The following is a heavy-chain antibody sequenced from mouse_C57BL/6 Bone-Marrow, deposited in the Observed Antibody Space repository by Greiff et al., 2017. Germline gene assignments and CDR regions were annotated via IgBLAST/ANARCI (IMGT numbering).Heavy chain of an antibody. J-gene: IGHJ3*01. Sequence: QVQLQQSGAELVRPGASVTLSCKASGYTFTDYEMHWVQQTPVHGLEWIGAIDPETGGTAYHQKFKGKAILTADNSSSTAYMELRSLTSEDSAVYYCSREGIYYDYDGGGPAWFAYWGQGTLVTVSA. CDR2: IDPETGGT. CDR3: SREGIYYDYDGGGPAWFAY. CDR1: GYTFTDYE. D-gene: IGHD2-4*01. V-gene: IGHV1-15*01.